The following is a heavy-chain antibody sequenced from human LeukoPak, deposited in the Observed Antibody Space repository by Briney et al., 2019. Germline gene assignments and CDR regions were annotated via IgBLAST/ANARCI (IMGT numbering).Heavy chain of an antibody. D-gene: IGHD5-24*01. V-gene: IGHV1-8*01. CDR1: GYTFTSYD. Sequence: GASVKGSCKASGYTFTSYDINWVRQATGQGLEWMGWINPNSGNTGYAQKFQGRVTITRNTSISTAYMELSSMRSEDTAVYYCARDRASRWLQSHAFDIWGQGTMVTVSS. J-gene: IGHJ3*02. CDR3: ARDRASRWLQSHAFDI. CDR2: INPNSGNT.